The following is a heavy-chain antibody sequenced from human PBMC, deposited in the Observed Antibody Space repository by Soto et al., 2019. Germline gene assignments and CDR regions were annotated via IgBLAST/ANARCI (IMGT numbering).Heavy chain of an antibody. D-gene: IGHD2-2*01. CDR2: ISAYNGNT. CDR1: GYTFTSYG. CDR3: ARDRTLVPAANIYYCYYYGMDV. Sequence: QVQLVQSGAEVKKPGASVKVSCKASGYTFTSYGISWVRQAPGQGLEWMGWISAYNGNTNYAQKLQGRVTMTTDTSTSTAYMELRSLRSDDTAVYYCARDRTLVPAANIYYCYYYGMDVWGQGTTVTVSS. V-gene: IGHV1-18*01. J-gene: IGHJ6*02.